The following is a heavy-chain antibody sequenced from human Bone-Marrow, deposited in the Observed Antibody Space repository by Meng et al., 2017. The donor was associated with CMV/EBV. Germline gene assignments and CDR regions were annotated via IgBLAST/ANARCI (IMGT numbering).Heavy chain of an antibody. J-gene: IGHJ4*02. CDR2: IHNSGST. CDR3: ARAGGSGFLEWLSLDY. V-gene: IGHV4-59*01. CDR1: GGSIENYF. Sequence: GSLRLSCTVSGGSIENYFWNWIRQPPGKGLEWIGYIHNSGSTNYNPSLRSRVTISLDTSTKQFSLKLSSVTAADTAVYYCARAGGSGFLEWLSLDYWGQGTLVTVFS. D-gene: IGHD3-3*01.